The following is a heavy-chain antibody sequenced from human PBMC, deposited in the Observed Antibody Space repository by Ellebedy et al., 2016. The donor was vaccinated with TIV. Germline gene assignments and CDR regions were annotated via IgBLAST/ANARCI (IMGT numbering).Heavy chain of an antibody. D-gene: IGHD2-15*01. CDR1: GFTFSSYG. Sequence: GESLKISCAGSGFTFSSYGMNWVRQAPGKGLEWVSYISSSSRTIYYADSVKGRFPISRDTTKNSLSLQMNSRRAEDTAVYYCASLGVRYCSGGSCYEASDYWGQGTLVTVSS. V-gene: IGHV3-48*04. J-gene: IGHJ4*02. CDR2: ISSSSRTI. CDR3: ASLGVRYCSGGSCYEASDY.